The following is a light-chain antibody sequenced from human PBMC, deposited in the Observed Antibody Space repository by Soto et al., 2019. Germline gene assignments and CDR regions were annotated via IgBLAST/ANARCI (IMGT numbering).Light chain of an antibody. CDR1: TGAVTSAYY. CDR2: SAT. CDR3: LLYYGGAYV. Sequence: QAVVTQEPSLTVSPGGTVTLTCASSTGAVTSAYYPNWFQQKPGQAPRPLIYSATNKHSWTPARFSGSLLGGKAALTLSGVQPEDEAEYYCLLYYGGAYVFRTGTKVTVL. J-gene: IGLJ1*01. V-gene: IGLV7-43*01.